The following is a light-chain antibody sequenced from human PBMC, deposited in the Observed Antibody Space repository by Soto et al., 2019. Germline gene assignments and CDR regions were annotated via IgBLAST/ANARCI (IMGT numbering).Light chain of an antibody. CDR1: QSVSSS. CDR3: QQRRNWRIT. J-gene: IGKJ5*01. V-gene: IGKV3-11*01. Sequence: EIVLTQSPATLPLSPGERTTLSCRASQSVSSSLGWYQQKPGQAPRHLIYDASNRATGIPARYSGSGSGTDFTLTISTLKPADFAFCYCQQRRNWRITSGLGTRLEIK. CDR2: DAS.